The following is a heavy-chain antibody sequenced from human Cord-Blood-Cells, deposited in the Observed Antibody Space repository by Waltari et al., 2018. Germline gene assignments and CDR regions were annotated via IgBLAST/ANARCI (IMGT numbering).Heavy chain of an antibody. CDR2: ISSSSSYI. Sequence: LEWVSSISSSSSYIYYADSVKGRFTISRDNAKNSLYLQMNSLRAEDTAVYYCARDRGHGGKNYWGQGTLVTVSS. J-gene: IGHJ4*02. D-gene: IGHD2-15*01. V-gene: IGHV3-21*01. CDR3: ARDRGHGGKNY.